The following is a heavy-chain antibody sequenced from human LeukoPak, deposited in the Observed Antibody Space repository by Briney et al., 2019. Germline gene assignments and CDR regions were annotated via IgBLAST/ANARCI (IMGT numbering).Heavy chain of an antibody. Sequence: SETLSLTCAVYGGSFSGYYWSWIRQPPGKGLEWIGEINHSGSTNYNPSLKSRVTISVDTSKNQFSLKLSSVTAADTAVYYCARVPISIAVAGIDYWGQGTLVTVSS. CDR1: GGSFSGYY. CDR3: ARVPISIAVAGIDY. J-gene: IGHJ4*02. CDR2: INHSGST. V-gene: IGHV4-34*01. D-gene: IGHD6-19*01.